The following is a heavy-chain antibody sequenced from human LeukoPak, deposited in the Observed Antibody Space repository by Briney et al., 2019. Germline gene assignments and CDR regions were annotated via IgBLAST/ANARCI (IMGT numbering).Heavy chain of an antibody. CDR1: GFTFSSYA. CDR2: ISGSGGST. Sequence: GGSLRLSCAASGFTFSSYAMSCVRQAPGKGLEWVSVISGSGGSTSYADSVKGRFTISRDNSKNTLYLQMNSLRVEDTAVYYCAKDRALVRSAYFDYWGQRTLVIVSS. V-gene: IGHV3-23*01. D-gene: IGHD2-21*01. J-gene: IGHJ4*02. CDR3: AKDRALVRSAYFDY.